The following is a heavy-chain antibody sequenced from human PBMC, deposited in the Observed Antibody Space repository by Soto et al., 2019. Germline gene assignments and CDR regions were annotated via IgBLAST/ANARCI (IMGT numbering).Heavy chain of an antibody. CDR3: ARDLNYYDSSGYPIDAFDI. V-gene: IGHV1-69*13. CDR2: IIPIFGTA. CDR1: GGTFSSYA. D-gene: IGHD3-22*01. Sequence: ASVKVSCKASGGTFSSYAISWVRQAPGQGLEWMGGIIPIFGTANYAQKFQGRVTITADESTSTAYMELSSLRSEDTAVYYCARDLNYYDSSGYPIDAFDIWGQGTMVTVSS. J-gene: IGHJ3*02.